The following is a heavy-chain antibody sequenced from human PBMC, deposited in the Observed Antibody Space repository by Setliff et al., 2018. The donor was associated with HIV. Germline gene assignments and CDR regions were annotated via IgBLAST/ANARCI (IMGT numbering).Heavy chain of an antibody. V-gene: IGHV3-21*01. J-gene: IGHJ4*02. Sequence: GGSLRLSCAASGFTFSSYTMNWVRQAPRKGLEWVSSISSSSYYIYYADSVKGRFTISRDNAKNSLFLQMNSLRAEDTAVYYCASIELAAMVPVDYWGQGTLVTVSS. CDR2: ISSSSYYI. CDR3: ASIELAAMVPVDY. D-gene: IGHD5-18*01. CDR1: GFTFSSYT.